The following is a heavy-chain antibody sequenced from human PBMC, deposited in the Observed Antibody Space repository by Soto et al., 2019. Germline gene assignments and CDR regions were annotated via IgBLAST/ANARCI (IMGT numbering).Heavy chain of an antibody. Sequence: QLVQSGAEVKKPGASVRVSCKTSGPTFIAYYIHWVRQAPGQGLEWMGWIDPKSGGTTYEQKFLGRVTMTRDTCINTAYMGLNRLTSDDTALYYCARVSVDVPEWGQGTLITVSS. CDR2: IDPKSGGT. V-gene: IGHV1-2*02. CDR3: ARVSVDVPE. CDR1: GPTFIAYY. D-gene: IGHD5-12*01. J-gene: IGHJ4*02.